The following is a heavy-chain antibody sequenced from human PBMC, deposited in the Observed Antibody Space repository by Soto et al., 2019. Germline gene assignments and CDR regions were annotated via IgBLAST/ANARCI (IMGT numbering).Heavy chain of an antibody. CDR1: GGSISSYY. Sequence: QVQLQESGPGLVKPSETLSLTCTVSGGSISSYYRSWIRQPPGKGLEWIGYIYYSGSTNYNPSLKSRVTIAVDTAKTQFSLTPNSVTAADTAVYYCARVWGVRHLSFDSRGQGTLVTVSS. D-gene: IGHD3-16*01. CDR2: IYYSGST. V-gene: IGHV4-59*01. CDR3: ARVWGVRHLSFDS. J-gene: IGHJ4*02.